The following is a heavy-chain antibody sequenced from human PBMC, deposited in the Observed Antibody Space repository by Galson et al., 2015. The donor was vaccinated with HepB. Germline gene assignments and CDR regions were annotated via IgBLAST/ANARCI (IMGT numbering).Heavy chain of an antibody. CDR1: GYSFTSYW. CDR3: ARLRKYCSSTSCYIWRRDDDSLI. V-gene: IGHV5-51*01. D-gene: IGHD2-2*02. J-gene: IGHJ3*02. CDR2: IYPGDSDT. Sequence: QSGAEVKKPGESLKISCKGSGYSFTSYWIGWVRQMPGKGLEWMGIIYPGDSDTRYSPSFQGQVTISADKSISTAYLQWSSLKASDTAMYYCARLRKYCSSTSCYIWRRDDDSLIWVPGTM.